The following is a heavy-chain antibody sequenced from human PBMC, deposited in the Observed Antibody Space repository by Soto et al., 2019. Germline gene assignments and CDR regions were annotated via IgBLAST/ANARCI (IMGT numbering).Heavy chain of an antibody. CDR3: AGVRYYYYYRDV. D-gene: IGHD3-16*02. V-gene: IGHV4-34*01. J-gene: IGHJ6*03. Sequence: QVQLQQWGAGLLKPSETLSLTCAVYGGSFSGHYWTWIRQPPGKGLEWIGEITHSGRTNYNPSLKSRATISVDTSKNHFSVKLSSVPAAEPAVYFCAGVRYYYYYRDVGGKGTTFTFSS. CDR1: GGSFSGHY. CDR2: ITHSGRT.